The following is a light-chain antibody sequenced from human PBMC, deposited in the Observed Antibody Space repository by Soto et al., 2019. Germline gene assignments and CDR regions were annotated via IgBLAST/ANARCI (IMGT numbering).Light chain of an antibody. CDR1: QSVSSSY. J-gene: IGKJ1*01. V-gene: IGKV3-20*01. Sequence: IVLKQSTGTLSLSPGERATLSCRPSQSVSSSYLAWYQQKPGQAPRLLIYGASSRATGIPDRLSGSGSGTDFTLTISRLQPEDFAVYYCQQFGSSPLTFGRGTKVDIK. CDR3: QQFGSSPLT. CDR2: GAS.